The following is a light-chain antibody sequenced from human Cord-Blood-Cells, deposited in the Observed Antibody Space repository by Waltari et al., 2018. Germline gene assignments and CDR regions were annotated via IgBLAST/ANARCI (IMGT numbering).Light chain of an antibody. Sequence: DIVLTPSPDPLAVSLGHRAPPPFKPSQSVLYSSNNKNYLAWYQQKPGQPPKLLIYWASTRESGVPDRFSGSGSGTDFTLTISSLQAEDVAVYYCQQYYSTPYTFGQGTKLEIK. J-gene: IGKJ2*01. CDR3: QQYYSTPYT. CDR1: QSVLYSSNNKNY. V-gene: IGKV4-1*01. CDR2: WAS.